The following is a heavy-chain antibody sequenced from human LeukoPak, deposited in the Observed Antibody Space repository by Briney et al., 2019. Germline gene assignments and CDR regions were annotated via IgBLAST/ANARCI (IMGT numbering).Heavy chain of an antibody. CDR2: ISSSSSYI. Sequence: GGSLRPSCAASGFTFSSYSMNWVRQAPGKGLEWVSSISSSSSYIYYADSVKGRFTISRDNAKNSLYLQMNSLRAEDTAVYYCARTEPTVTTLYYFDYWGQGTLVTVSS. V-gene: IGHV3-21*01. D-gene: IGHD4-17*01. CDR1: GFTFSSYS. CDR3: ARTEPTVTTLYYFDY. J-gene: IGHJ4*02.